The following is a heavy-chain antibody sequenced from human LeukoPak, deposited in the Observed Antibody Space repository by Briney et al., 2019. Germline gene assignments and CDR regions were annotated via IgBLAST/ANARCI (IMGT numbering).Heavy chain of an antibody. J-gene: IGHJ6*02. Sequence: PSETLSLTCAVSGGSISSSNWWSWVRQPPGKGLEWIGEIYHSGSTNYNPSLKSRVTISVDKSKNQFSLKLSSVTAADTAVYYCARDSCGGDCYLGYYYYGMDVWGQGTTVTVSS. CDR3: ARDSCGGDCYLGYYYYGMDV. CDR1: GGSISSSNW. D-gene: IGHD2-21*02. CDR2: IYHSGST. V-gene: IGHV4-4*02.